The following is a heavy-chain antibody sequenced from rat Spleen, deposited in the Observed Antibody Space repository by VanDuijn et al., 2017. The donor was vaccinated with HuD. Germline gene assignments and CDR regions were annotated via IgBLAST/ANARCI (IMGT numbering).Heavy chain of an antibody. Sequence: EVQLAESGGGLAQPGRSLTLSCAVSGFTFSISGLAWVRQAPTKGLEWVASITNSGGNTYYRDSVKGRFTISRDNAKSTLYLQMDSLRSEDTATYYCTTGVYWGQGAMVTVSS. V-gene: IGHV5S13*01. CDR1: GFTFSISG. CDR3: TTGVY. CDR2: ITNSGGNT. J-gene: IGHJ2*01. D-gene: IGHD4-3*01.